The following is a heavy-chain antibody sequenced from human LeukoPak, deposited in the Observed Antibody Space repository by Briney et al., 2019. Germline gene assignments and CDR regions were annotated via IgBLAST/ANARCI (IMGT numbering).Heavy chain of an antibody. Sequence: ASVKVSCKASGGTFSSYAISWVRQAPGQGLEWMGRIIPIFGIANYAQKFQGRVTITADKSTSTAYMELSSLRSEDTAVYYCARSTSFSSGYHPYYFDYWGQGTLVTVSS. V-gene: IGHV1-69*04. D-gene: IGHD3-22*01. CDR3: ARSTSFSSGYHPYYFDY. CDR2: IIPIFGIA. CDR1: GGTFSSYA. J-gene: IGHJ4*02.